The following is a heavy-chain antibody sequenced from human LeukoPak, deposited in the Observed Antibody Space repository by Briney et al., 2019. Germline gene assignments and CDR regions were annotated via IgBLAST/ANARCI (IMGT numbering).Heavy chain of an antibody. CDR2: IYYGGST. CDR1: GGSISSYY. V-gene: IGHV4-59*01. Sequence: PSETLSLTCTVSGGSISSYYWSWIRQPPGKGLEWIGYIYYGGSTNYNPSLKSRVTISVDTSKNQFSLKLSSVTAADTAVYYCARDPRYCTNGVCYSGIDYWGQGTLVTVSS. D-gene: IGHD2-8*01. J-gene: IGHJ4*02. CDR3: ARDPRYCTNGVCYSGIDY.